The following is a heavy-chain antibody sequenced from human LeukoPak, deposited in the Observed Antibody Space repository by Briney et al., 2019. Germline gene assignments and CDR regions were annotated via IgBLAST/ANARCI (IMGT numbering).Heavy chain of an antibody. CDR2: IIPIFGTA. CDR3: ARGSAYYDILIQHSPYYCYYMDV. CDR1: GGTFSSYA. V-gene: IGHV1-69*06. Sequence: ASVKVSCKASGGTFSSYAISWVRQAPGQGLEWMGGIIPIFGTANYAQKFQGRVTTTADKSTSTAYMELSSLRSEDTAVYYCARGSAYYDILIQHSPYYCYYMDVWGKGTTVTVSS. D-gene: IGHD3-9*01. J-gene: IGHJ6*03.